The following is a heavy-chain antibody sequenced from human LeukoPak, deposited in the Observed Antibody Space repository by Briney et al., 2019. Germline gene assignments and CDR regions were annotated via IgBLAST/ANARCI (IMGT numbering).Heavy chain of an antibody. CDR1: AYTFTGYY. J-gene: IGHJ4*02. CDR2: INPNSGGT. V-gene: IGHV1-2*06. CDR3: ARGGSRGYSYVPLDY. D-gene: IGHD5-18*01. Sequence: GASVKVSCKASAYTFTGYYMHWVRQAPGQGLEWMGRINPNSGGTNYAQKVQGRVTMTRDTSISKAYMELSRLRTDVTAVYYCARGGSRGYSYVPLDYWGQGTLVTVSS.